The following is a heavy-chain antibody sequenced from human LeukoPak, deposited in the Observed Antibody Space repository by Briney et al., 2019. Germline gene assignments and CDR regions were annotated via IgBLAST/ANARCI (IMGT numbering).Heavy chain of an antibody. CDR2: MHSSGST. CDR3: AREAVHYDSGSHDY. CDR1: GGSISSYY. Sequence: PSETLSLTCTVSGGSISSYYWSWIRQPAGKGLEWIGRMHSSGSTNYNPSIKSRVTMSLDTSKNQFSLKVDSVTAADTAMYYCAREAVHYDSGSHDYWGQGTLVAVSS. J-gene: IGHJ4*02. V-gene: IGHV4-4*07. D-gene: IGHD3-10*01.